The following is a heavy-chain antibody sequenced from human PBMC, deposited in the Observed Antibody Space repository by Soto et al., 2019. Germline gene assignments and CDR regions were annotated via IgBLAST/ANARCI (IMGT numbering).Heavy chain of an antibody. J-gene: IGHJ4*02. CDR3: ARVSNTWEDDY. CDR2: ISRGSDTI. D-gene: IGHD1-26*01. CDR1: GFTFSDYG. V-gene: IGHV3-48*02. Sequence: EVQLVESGGGLVQPGGSLRLSCVVSGFTFSDYGVNWVRQAPGKGLEWVSYISRGSDTIYYADSVKGRFTISRDNAKNSLFLQMNSLRDEETALYYCARVSNTWEDDYWGQGTLVTVSS.